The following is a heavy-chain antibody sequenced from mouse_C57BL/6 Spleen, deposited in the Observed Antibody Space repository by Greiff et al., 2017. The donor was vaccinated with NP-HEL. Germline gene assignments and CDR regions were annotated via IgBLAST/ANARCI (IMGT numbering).Heavy chain of an antibody. CDR1: GYTFTSYW. Sequence: VQLQQPGAELVRPGSSVKLSCKASGYTFTSYWMHWVKQRPIQGLEWIGNIDPSDSETHYNQKFKDKATLTVDKSSSTAYMQLSSLTSEDSAVYYCARDYYYGSGHYYAMDYWGQGTSVTVSS. D-gene: IGHD1-1*01. V-gene: IGHV1-52*01. CDR2: IDPSDSET. J-gene: IGHJ4*01. CDR3: ARDYYYGSGHYYAMDY.